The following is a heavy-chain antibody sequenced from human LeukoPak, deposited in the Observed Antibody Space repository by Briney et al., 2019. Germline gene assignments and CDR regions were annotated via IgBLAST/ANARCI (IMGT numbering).Heavy chain of an antibody. V-gene: IGHV3-30-3*01. CDR1: GFTFSSYA. CDR2: ISYDGSNK. Sequence: GGSLRLSCAASGFTFSSYAMHWVRQAPGKGLEWVAVISYDGSNKYYADSVKGRFTISRDNSKNTLYLQMNSLRAEDTAVYYCARAHRPTYDSSGYQALDYWGQGTLVTVSS. J-gene: IGHJ4*02. D-gene: IGHD3-22*01. CDR3: ARAHRPTYDSSGYQALDY.